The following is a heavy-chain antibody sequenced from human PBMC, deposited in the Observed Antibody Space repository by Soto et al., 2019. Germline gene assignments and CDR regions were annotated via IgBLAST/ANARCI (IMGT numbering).Heavy chain of an antibody. J-gene: IGHJ4*02. CDR2: FDPEDGET. CDR1: GYTLTGLS. CDR3: ATDGKRGYSYHY. Sequence: GASVKVSCKVSGYTLTGLSMHWVRHAPGKGLEWMGGFDPEDGETIYAQKFQGRVTMTEDTSTDTAYMELSSLRSEDTAVYYCATDGKRGYSYHYCGQATLLTVSS. D-gene: IGHD5-18*01. V-gene: IGHV1-24*01.